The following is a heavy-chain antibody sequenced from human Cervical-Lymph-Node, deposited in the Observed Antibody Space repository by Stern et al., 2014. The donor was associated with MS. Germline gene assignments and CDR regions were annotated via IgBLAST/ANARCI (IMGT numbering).Heavy chain of an antibody. CDR1: GYSFSTYW. CDR2: IYPSDGET. D-gene: IGHD6-6*01. Sequence: VQLVQSGAEVKKPAEPLKISCQGSGYSFSTYWIGWGRPLPRKGLEWMGVIYPSDGETKYSPSFQGQVTISSDKSINSAYLQWSSLKASDTAIYYCVRRGSSGYFDFWGQGTLVTVSS. J-gene: IGHJ4*02. CDR3: VRRGSSGYFDF. V-gene: IGHV5-51*01.